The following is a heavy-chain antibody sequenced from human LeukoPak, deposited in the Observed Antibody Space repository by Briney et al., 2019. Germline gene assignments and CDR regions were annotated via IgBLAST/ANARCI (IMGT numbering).Heavy chain of an antibody. V-gene: IGHV1-2*02. CDR1: GYTFTGYY. J-gene: IGHJ4*02. D-gene: IGHD2-15*01. CDR2: INPNSGAP. Sequence: ASVKVSCKASGYTFTGYYIHWLRQAPGQGLEWRGWINPNSGAPNYAQNFQDRVTMTRDTSTSTAFMQLSRLKSDDTAVHYCVRDSGYCGIPRCSPPSYFEFWAEGTLATASS. CDR3: VRDSGYCGIPRCSPPSYFEF.